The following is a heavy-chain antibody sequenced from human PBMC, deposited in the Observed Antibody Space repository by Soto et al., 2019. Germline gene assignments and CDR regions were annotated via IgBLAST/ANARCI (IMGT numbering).Heavy chain of an antibody. J-gene: IGHJ5*02. CDR1: GGSITSGAYY. V-gene: IGHV4-31*11. Sequence: SETLSLTCAVSGGSITSGAYYWTWIRQHPGKGLEWIAHIHYSGRTYYNPSLKSRVTISVDTSNNQFSLKLSSVTAADTAVYYCARYYFDSSGYSNWFDPWGQGTLVTVSS. CDR3: ARYYFDSSGYSNWFDP. D-gene: IGHD3-22*01. CDR2: IHYSGRT.